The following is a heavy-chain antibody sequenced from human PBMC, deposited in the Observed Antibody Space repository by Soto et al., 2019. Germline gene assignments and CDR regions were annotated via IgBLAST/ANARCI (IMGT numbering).Heavy chain of an antibody. CDR2: VYHTGDT. D-gene: IGHD2-21*02. J-gene: IGHJ5*02. CDR1: GGTVASSHW. Sequence: SETLSLTCGVSGGTVASSHWWSWVRQSPGGGLEWIGNVYHTGDTNFNPSLQGRVTISVDKSNNQFSLRLNSLTAADTAVYFCAREIVTAGGNNYFDPWGPGTLVTVSS. CDR3: AREIVTAGGNNYFDP. V-gene: IGHV4-4*02.